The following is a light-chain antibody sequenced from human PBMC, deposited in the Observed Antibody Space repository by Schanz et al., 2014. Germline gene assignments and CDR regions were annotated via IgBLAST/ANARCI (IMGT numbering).Light chain of an antibody. Sequence: QSVLTQPPSVSGAPGQRVTISCTGSSSNIGAGYDVHWYQHLPGTAPKLLIYGNNNRPSGVPDRFSGSKSGTSASLAISDLRSEDEADYYCAAWDDDLLFGGGTKLTVL. CDR2: GNN. CDR3: AAWDDDLL. V-gene: IGLV1-40*01. J-gene: IGLJ2*01. CDR1: SSNIGAGYD.